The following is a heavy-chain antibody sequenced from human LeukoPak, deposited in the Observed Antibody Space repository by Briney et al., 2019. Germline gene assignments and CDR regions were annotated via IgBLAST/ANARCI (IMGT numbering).Heavy chain of an antibody. D-gene: IGHD6-6*01. CDR2: IYYSGST. CDR3: ARQSEIAARKNNYFDY. J-gene: IGHJ4*02. Sequence: PSETLSLTCTVSGGSISSYYWGWIRQPPGKGLEWIGSIYYSGSTYYNPSLKSRVTISVDTSKNQFSLKLSSVTAADTAVYYCARQSEIAARKNNYFDYWGQGTLVTVSS. V-gene: IGHV4-39*01. CDR1: GGSISSYY.